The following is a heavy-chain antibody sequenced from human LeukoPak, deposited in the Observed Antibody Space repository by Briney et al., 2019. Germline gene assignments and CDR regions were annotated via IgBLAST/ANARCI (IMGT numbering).Heavy chain of an antibody. V-gene: IGHV1-69*13. Sequence: SVTVSCKASGGTFSNYAITWVRQAPGQGLEWMGGIIPVFGTINYAQKFQGRVTITADESTSTAYMELSSLRSEDTAVYYCARAPKSGYYGYYGMDVWGQGTTVTVSS. CDR3: ARAPKSGYYGYYGMDV. CDR1: GGTFSNYA. J-gene: IGHJ6*02. CDR2: IIPVFGTI. D-gene: IGHD3-3*01.